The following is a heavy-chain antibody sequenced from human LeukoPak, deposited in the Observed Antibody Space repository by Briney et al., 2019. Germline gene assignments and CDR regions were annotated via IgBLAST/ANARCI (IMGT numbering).Heavy chain of an antibody. V-gene: IGHV1-8*01. J-gene: IGHJ6*02. CDR2: MNPNSGNT. CDR3: ASTRGDGPYSSSWYKNYYYGMDV. Sequence: ASVKVSCKASGYTFTSYDINWVRQATGQGLEWMGWMNPNSGNTGYAQKFQGRVTMTRNTSISTAYMELSSLRSEDTAVYYCASTRGDGPYSSSWYKNYYYGMDVWGQGTTVTVSS. D-gene: IGHD6-13*01. CDR1: GYTFTSYD.